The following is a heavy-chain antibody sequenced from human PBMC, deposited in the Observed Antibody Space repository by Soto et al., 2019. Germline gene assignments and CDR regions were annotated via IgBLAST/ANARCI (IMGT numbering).Heavy chain of an antibody. Sequence: GGSLRLSCAASGFSFSDYQMNWVRQAPGKGLEWISYISSSGSTIYYADSVKGRFTISRDNAKNSLYLQMNSLRAEDTAVYYCARDGVIVGATFFDYWGQGTLVTVSS. CDR3: ARDGVIVGATFFDY. D-gene: IGHD1-26*01. CDR1: GFSFSDYQ. J-gene: IGHJ4*02. CDR2: ISSSGSTI. V-gene: IGHV3-11*01.